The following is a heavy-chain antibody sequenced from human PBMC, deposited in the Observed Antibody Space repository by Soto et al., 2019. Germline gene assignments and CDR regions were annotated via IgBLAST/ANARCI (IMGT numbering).Heavy chain of an antibody. Sequence: PSETLSLTCDVSSDSITYGYYCDWIRQPPGKGPEWIGSIFHSGTTYYHPSLKSRLTISMDTSKTQFSLKLTSVTAADTAVYYCARRGSRSTSALPSYDYWGQGILVTVSS. D-gene: IGHD1-26*01. CDR1: SDSITYGYY. CDR3: ARRGSRSTSALPSYDY. J-gene: IGHJ4*02. V-gene: IGHV4-38-2*01. CDR2: IFHSGTT.